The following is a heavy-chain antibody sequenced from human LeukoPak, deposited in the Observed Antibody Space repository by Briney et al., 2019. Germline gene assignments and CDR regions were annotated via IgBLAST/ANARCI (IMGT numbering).Heavy chain of an antibody. V-gene: IGHV4-30-4*01. CDR2: IYYSGST. J-gene: IGHJ6*02. CDR1: GGSISSGDYY. D-gene: IGHD4-23*01. CDR3: ARGAVTPPLRYNYYGMDV. Sequence: SETLSLTCTVSGGSISSGDYYWSWIRQPPGKGLEWIGYIYYSGSTYYNPSLKSRVTISVDTSKNQFALKLSSVTAADTAVYYCARGAVTPPLRYNYYGMDVWGQGTTVTVSS.